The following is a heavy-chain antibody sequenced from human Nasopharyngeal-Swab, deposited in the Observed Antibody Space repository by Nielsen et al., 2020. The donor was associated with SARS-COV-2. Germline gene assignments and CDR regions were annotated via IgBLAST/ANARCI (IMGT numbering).Heavy chain of an antibody. Sequence: GLEWVAVISYDGSNKYYADSVKGRFTISRDNSKNTLYLQMNSLRAEDTAVYYCARAEGYSYGPLIYYYYMDVWGKGTTVTVSS. V-gene: IGHV3-30-3*01. CDR3: ARAEGYSYGPLIYYYYMDV. D-gene: IGHD5-18*01. CDR2: ISYDGSNK. J-gene: IGHJ6*03.